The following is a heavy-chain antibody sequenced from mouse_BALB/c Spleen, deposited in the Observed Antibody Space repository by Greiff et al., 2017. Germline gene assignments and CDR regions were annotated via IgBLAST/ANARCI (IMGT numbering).Heavy chain of an antibody. Sequence: QVQLKQSGPGLVAPSQSLSITCTVSGFSLTSYGVHWVRQPPGKGLEWLGVIWAGGSTNYNSALMSRLSISKDNSKSQVFLKMNSLQTDDTAMYYCARDQLWDYYAMDYWGQGTSVTVSS. CDR3: ARDQLWDYYAMDY. D-gene: IGHD1-1*02. CDR2: IWAGGST. CDR1: GFSLTSYG. V-gene: IGHV2-9*02. J-gene: IGHJ4*01.